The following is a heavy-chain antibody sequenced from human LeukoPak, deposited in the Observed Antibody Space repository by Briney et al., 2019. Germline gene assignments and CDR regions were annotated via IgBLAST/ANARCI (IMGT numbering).Heavy chain of an antibody. V-gene: IGHV4-59*01. J-gene: IGHJ4*02. CDR2: IFYTGTT. CDR3: ARARWSPYYFDN. CDR1: GVSITSYY. D-gene: IGHD6-13*01. Sequence: SETLSLTCADSGVSITSYYWSWIRQSPGKGLEWIGSIFYTGTTNYNPSLKSRVTISVDTSKNQFSLNLRSVATEDTTAYFCARARWSPYYFDNWGQGTLVTVSS.